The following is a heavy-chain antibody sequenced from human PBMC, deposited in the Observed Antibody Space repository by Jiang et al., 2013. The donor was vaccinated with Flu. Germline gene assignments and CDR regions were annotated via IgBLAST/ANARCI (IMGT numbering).Heavy chain of an antibody. J-gene: IGHJ4*02. V-gene: IGHV4-31*03. CDR2: IYYSGSA. CDR1: GGSIVTGGVY. CDR3: VRDGAYCTGGDCFPQVDY. D-gene: IGHD2-21*02. Sequence: GSGLVKPSQTLSLTCTVSGGSIVTGGVYWSWIRQHPGKGLEWIGYIYYSGSAYYNPSLKNRITISIDTSKNQFSLKLSSVTAADTAVYYCVRDGAYCTGGDCFPQVDYWGQGTWSPSPQ.